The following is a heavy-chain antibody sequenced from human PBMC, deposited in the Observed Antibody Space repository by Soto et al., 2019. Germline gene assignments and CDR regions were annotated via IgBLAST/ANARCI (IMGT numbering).Heavy chain of an antibody. CDR3: ARDRRPYDNGMDV. CDR1: GGTISSHA. J-gene: IGHJ6*02. CDR2: IIPILGTT. V-gene: IGHV1-69*01. Sequence: QVQLVQSGAEVKKPGSSVNLSCKASGGTISSHAIGWVRQAPGQGLEWMGGIIPILGTTNYAQKFQGRVTITADESMSTVYMELSSLRFEDTGVHYCARDRRPYDNGMDVWGQGTTVTVS.